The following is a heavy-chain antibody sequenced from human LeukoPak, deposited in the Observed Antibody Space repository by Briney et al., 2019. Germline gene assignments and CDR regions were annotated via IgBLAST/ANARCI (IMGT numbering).Heavy chain of an antibody. J-gene: IGHJ4*02. Sequence: GASVKVSCKASGGTFSSYAMSWVRQALGKRLECVSAISGSGGSTYYADSVKGWFTISRDNSKNTLYLQMNSLRAEDTAVYYCAKRAMIVVVTPDYWGQGTLVTVSS. V-gene: IGHV3-23*01. CDR2: ISGSGGST. D-gene: IGHD3-22*01. CDR3: AKRAMIVVVTPDY. CDR1: GGTFSSYA.